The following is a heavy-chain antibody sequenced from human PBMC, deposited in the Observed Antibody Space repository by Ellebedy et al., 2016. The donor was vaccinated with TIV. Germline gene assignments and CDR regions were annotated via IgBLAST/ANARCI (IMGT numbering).Heavy chain of an antibody. D-gene: IGHD3-22*01. V-gene: IGHV3-30*18. CDR3: AKDNWQYYYDSSGYSYFDY. Sequence: GESLKISXAASGFTFSSYGMHWVRQAPGKGLEWVAVISYDGSNKYYADSVKGRFTISRDNSKNTLYLQMNSLRAEDTAVYYCAKDNWQYYYDSSGYSYFDYWGQGTLVTVSS. J-gene: IGHJ4*02. CDR1: GFTFSSYG. CDR2: ISYDGSNK.